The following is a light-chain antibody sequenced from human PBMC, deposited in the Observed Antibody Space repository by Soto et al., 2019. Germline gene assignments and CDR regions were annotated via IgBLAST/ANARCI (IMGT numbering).Light chain of an antibody. CDR3: SSFAGSRYV. CDR2: EVT. CDR1: SSDVGGYNY. V-gene: IGLV2-8*01. Sequence: QSVLTQPPSASGSPGQSVTISCTGTSSDVGGYNYVSWYQQHPGKVPKLMIYEVTKRPSGVPDRFSGSKSGNTASLTVSGLQVEDEADYYCSSFAGSRYVFGTGTQLTVL. J-gene: IGLJ1*01.